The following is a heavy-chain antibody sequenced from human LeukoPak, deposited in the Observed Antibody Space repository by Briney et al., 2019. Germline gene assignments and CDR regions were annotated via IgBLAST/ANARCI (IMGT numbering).Heavy chain of an antibody. J-gene: IGHJ6*02. CDR2: ISAYNGNT. Sequence: ASVKVSCKASGYTFTSYGISWVRQAPGQGLEWTGWISAYNGNTNYAQKLQGRVTMTTDTSTSTAYMELRSLRSDDTAVYYCASNLYCYDSSGYYYYYGMDVWGQGTTVTVSS. CDR3: ASNLYCYDSSGYYYYYGMDV. CDR1: GYTFTSYG. V-gene: IGHV1-18*01. D-gene: IGHD3-22*01.